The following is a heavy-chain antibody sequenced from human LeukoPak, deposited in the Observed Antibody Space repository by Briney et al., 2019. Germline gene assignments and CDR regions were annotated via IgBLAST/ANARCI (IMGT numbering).Heavy chain of an antibody. V-gene: IGHV3-48*03. CDR3: AELGITMIGGV. CDR2: ISSSGSTI. CDR1: GFTFSSYE. D-gene: IGHD3-10*02. J-gene: IGHJ6*04. Sequence: GGSLRLSCAASGFTFSSYEMNWVRQAPGKGLEWVSYISSSGSTIYYADSVKGRFTISRDNDKNSLYLQMNSLRAEDTAVYYCAELGITMIGGVWGKGTTVTVSS.